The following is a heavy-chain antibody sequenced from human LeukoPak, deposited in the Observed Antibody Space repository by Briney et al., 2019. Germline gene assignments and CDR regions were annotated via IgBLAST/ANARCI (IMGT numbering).Heavy chain of an antibody. V-gene: IGHV3-11*01. J-gene: IGHJ5*01. Sequence: NPGGSLRLSCAASGFTFSDSYMSWIRQAPGEGLDWLACISSSGHTIYYAESVRGRFTISRDNAKNSLYLQLNSLRPEDTAVYYCAQTGRNNYFDSWGQGTLVTVSS. CDR1: GFTFSDSY. CDR2: ISSSGHTI. CDR3: AQTGRNNYFDS.